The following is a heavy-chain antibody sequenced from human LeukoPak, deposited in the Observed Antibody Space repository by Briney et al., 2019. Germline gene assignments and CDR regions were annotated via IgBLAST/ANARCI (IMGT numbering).Heavy chain of an antibody. Sequence: SQTLSLTCTVSGGSISSGGYYWSWIRQHPGKGLEWVGYISYGGSSYYNPSLKSRVTISVDTSKNQFSLKLSSVTAADTAVYYCARSASYGYSFDYWGQGTLVTVSS. V-gene: IGHV4-31*03. D-gene: IGHD5-18*01. CDR1: GGSISSGGYY. CDR3: ARSASYGYSFDY. J-gene: IGHJ4*01. CDR2: ISYGGSS.